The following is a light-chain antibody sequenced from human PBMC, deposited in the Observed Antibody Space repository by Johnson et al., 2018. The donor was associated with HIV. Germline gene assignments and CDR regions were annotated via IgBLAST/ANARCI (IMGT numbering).Light chain of an antibody. CDR3: GTWDTSLSVGGV. J-gene: IGLJ1*01. Sequence: QSVLTQPPSVSEAPGQKVTISCSGSSSTIGNNDVSWYQLLPGTAPKLLIYKNDQRPSGIPDRFSGSKSGTSATLGITGLQTGDEADYYCGTWDTSLSVGGVVGTGTKVTVL. V-gene: IGLV1-51*02. CDR1: SSTIGNND. CDR2: KND.